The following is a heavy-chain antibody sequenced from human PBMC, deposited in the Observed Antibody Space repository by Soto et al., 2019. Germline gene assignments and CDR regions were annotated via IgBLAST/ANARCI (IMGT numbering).Heavy chain of an antibody. Sequence: ASVKVSCKTSGYTFTYYALHWVRQAPGQGLEWMGWINTVNGKTKYSQNFQGRLTITRDTSATTLYMELSSLRSEDTTVYYFVIFSGIPVWGQGTLVTVSS. CDR1: GYTFTYYA. D-gene: IGHD1-1*01. J-gene: IGHJ4*02. CDR3: VIFSGIPV. V-gene: IGHV1-3*04. CDR2: INTVNGKT.